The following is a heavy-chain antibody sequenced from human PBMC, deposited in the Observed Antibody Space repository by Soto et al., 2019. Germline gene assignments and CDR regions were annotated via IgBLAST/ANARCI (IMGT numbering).Heavy chain of an antibody. Sequence: GASVKVSCKASGYTFTSYGISWVRQAPGQGLEWMGWISAYNGNTNYAQKLQGRVTMTTDTSTGTAYMELRSLRSDDTAVYYCARGMTSGYDFWSGYSGLTFVSYYYYGMDVWGQGTTVTVSS. D-gene: IGHD3-3*01. J-gene: IGHJ6*02. CDR2: ISAYNGNT. V-gene: IGHV1-18*04. CDR1: GYTFTSYG. CDR3: ARGMTSGYDFWSGYSGLTFVSYYYYGMDV.